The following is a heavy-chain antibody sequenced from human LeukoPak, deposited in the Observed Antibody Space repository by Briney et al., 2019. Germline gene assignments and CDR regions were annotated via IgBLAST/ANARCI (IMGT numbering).Heavy chain of an antibody. Sequence: GGSLRLSCAVSGFTFSSYWMHWVRQAPGKGLVWVSHIKTDGSTTAYADSVKGRFTISRDNAKNTLYLQMNSLRAEDTAVYYCARGRSSGWSSLLPFDYWGQGTLVTVSS. D-gene: IGHD6-19*01. CDR2: IKTDGSTT. CDR1: GFTFSSYW. J-gene: IGHJ4*02. CDR3: ARGRSSGWSSLLPFDY. V-gene: IGHV3-74*01.